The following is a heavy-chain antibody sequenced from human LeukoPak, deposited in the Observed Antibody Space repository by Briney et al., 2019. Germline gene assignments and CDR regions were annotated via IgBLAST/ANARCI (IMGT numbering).Heavy chain of an antibody. CDR2: IDPNSGGT. CDR1: GYTFTGYY. V-gene: IGHV1-2*06. CDR3: ARGLHYYDSSGYLFEY. D-gene: IGHD3-22*01. Sequence: ASVKASCKASGYTFTGYYMHWVRQAPGQGLEWMGRIDPNSGGTNYVQKFQGRVTMTRDTSISTAYMELSRLRSDDTAVYYCARGLHYYDSSGYLFEYWGQGTLVTVSS. J-gene: IGHJ4*02.